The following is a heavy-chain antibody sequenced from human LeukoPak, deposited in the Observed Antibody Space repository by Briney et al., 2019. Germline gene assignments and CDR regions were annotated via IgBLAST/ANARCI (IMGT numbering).Heavy chain of an antibody. CDR1: GGTFSSYA. V-gene: IGHV1-69*13. CDR2: IIPIFGTA. D-gene: IGHD6-6*01. Sequence: GASVTVSCTASGGTFSSYAISWVRQAPGQGLEWMGGIIPIFGTADYAQKFQGRVTITADESTSTAYMELSSLRSEDTAVYYCARQSGYSSSYFDYWGQGTLVTVSS. J-gene: IGHJ4*02. CDR3: ARQSGYSSSYFDY.